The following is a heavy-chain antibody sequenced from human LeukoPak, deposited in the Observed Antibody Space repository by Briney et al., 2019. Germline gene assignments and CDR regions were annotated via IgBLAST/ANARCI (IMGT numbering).Heavy chain of an antibody. Sequence: GGSLRLSCAASGFTFSRYSMNWVRQAPGKGLEWVSYISSSSSTIYYADSVKGRFTISRDNAKNSLYLQMNSLRDEDTAVYYCARGLRGSRNLIDYWGQGTLVTVSS. CDR1: GFTFSRYS. J-gene: IGHJ4*02. D-gene: IGHD1-26*01. CDR3: ARGLRGSRNLIDY. V-gene: IGHV3-48*02. CDR2: ISSSSSTI.